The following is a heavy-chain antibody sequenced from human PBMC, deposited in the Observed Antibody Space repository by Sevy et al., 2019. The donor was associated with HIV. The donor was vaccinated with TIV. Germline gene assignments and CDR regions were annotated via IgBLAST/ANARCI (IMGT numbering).Heavy chain of an antibody. D-gene: IGHD3-16*02. CDR2: IYYSGST. CDR3: VRDESLGELSPHWFVS. CDR1: GGSISSYY. V-gene: IGHV4-59*13. Sequence: SETLSLTCTVSGGSISSYYWSWIRQPPGKGLEWIGYIYYSGSTNYNPSLKTRVTMSVDASKNQFSLKLSFVTAADTAVYYCVRDESLGELSPHWFVSWGQGTQVTVSS. J-gene: IGHJ5*01.